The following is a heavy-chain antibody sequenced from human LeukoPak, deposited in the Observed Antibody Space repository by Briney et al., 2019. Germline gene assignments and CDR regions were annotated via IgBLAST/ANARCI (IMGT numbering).Heavy chain of an antibody. V-gene: IGHV1-24*01. D-gene: IGHD2-15*01. CDR1: GYTLTELS. CDR3: ARGSRNVYCSGGSCYLDY. J-gene: IGHJ4*02. CDR2: FDPEDGET. Sequence: ASVKVSCKVSGYTLTELSMHWVRQAPGKGLEWMGGFDPEDGETIYAQKFQGRVTMTEDTSTDTAYMELSSLRSEDTAVYYCARGSRNVYCSGGSCYLDYWGQGTLVTVSS.